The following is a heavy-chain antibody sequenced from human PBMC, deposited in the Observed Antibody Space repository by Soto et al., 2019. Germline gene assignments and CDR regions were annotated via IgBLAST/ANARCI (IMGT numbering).Heavy chain of an antibody. D-gene: IGHD2-8*01. CDR2: ISSSSSYR. V-gene: IGHV3-11*06. CDR1: VFTFSDYY. CDR3: ARTPDCTNGVCSAGFDY. J-gene: IGHJ4*02. Sequence: PGGALRVSCASSVFTFSDYYMSWIRQAPGKGLEWVSYISSSSSYRNYADSVKGRFTISRDNAKNSLYLQMNSLRAEDTAVYYCARTPDCTNGVCSAGFDYWGQGTLVTVPQ.